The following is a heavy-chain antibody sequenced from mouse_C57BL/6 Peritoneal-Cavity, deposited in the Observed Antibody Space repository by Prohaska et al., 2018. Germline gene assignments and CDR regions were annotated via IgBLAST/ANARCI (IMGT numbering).Heavy chain of an antibody. Sequence: QVQLHQPWTELVKPGSSVKLSCQASGYTFTSYWMHWVKERPGKGLEWIGNIKPSNGGTKYNEKFKSKATLTVDKSSSTAYMQLSSLTSEDSAVYYCAGLRVFAYWGQGTLVTVSA. CDR2: IKPSNGGT. D-gene: IGHD1-1*01. CDR1: GYTFTSYW. J-gene: IGHJ3*01. V-gene: IGHV1-53*01. CDR3: AGLRVFAY.